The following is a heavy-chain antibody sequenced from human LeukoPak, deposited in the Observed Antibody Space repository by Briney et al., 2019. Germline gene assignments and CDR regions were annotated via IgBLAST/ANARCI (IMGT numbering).Heavy chain of an antibody. V-gene: IGHV3-30*18. Sequence: GGSLRLSCAASGFTFSSCGMHWVRQAPGKGREWVAITSYDASNIYYADSVRGRFTISRDNSKNTLSLQMDSLRAEDTAIYYCAKDRSSSWCIDSWGQGTLVTVSS. J-gene: IGHJ4*02. CDR2: TSYDASNI. CDR3: AKDRSSSWCIDS. CDR1: GFTFSSCG. D-gene: IGHD6-13*01.